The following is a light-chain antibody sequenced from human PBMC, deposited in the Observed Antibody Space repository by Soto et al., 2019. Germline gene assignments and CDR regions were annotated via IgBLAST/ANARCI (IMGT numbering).Light chain of an antibody. V-gene: IGKV1-39*01. CDR3: QRSYSTPLT. J-gene: IGKJ5*01. Sequence: DIQMTQSPSSLSASVGDIVTITCVASQSISSYLNWYQQKPGKDPKLLIYAASSLQSGVPSRFSGSGSGTDFNLTISSLQTEDFATYYCQRSYSTPLTFGQGTRLEIK. CDR1: QSISSY. CDR2: AAS.